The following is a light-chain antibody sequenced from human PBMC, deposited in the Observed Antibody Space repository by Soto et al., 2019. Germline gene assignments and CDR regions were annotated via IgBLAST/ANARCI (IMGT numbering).Light chain of an antibody. J-gene: IGKJ5*01. CDR2: DAS. CDR1: QDIRKY. V-gene: IGKV1-33*01. CDR3: QQYDNLPLI. Sequence: IHMTHAPSSLSASVLYRVTITFQTTQDIRKYLNWYQQKPGKAPKLLIYDASSLETGVPSRFSGSGSGTDFTLTISSLQPEDFATYYCQQYDNLPLIFGQGTRLEIK.